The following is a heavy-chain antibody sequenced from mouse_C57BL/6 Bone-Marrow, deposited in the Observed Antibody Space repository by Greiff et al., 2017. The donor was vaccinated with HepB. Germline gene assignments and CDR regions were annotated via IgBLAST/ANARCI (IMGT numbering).Heavy chain of an antibody. V-gene: IGHV1-43*01. Sequence: VQLQQSGPELVKPGASVKISCKASGYSFTGYYMHWVKQSSEKSLEWIGEINPSTGGTSYNQKFKGKATLTVDKSSSTAYMQLKSLTYEDSAVYYCARYRSFYAMDYWGQGTSVTVSS. CDR2: INPSTGGT. CDR1: GYSFTGYY. J-gene: IGHJ4*01. CDR3: ARYRSFYAMDY. D-gene: IGHD2-14*01.